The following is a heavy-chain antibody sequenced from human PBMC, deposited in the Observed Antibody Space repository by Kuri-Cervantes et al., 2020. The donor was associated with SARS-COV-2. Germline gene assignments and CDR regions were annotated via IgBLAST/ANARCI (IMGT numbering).Heavy chain of an antibody. V-gene: IGHV7-4-1*02. CDR2: INTNTGNP. CDR1: GYTFTSYA. CDR3: ARHDGVGATTLYYYGMDV. Sequence: ASVKVSCKAFGYTFTSYAMNWVRQAPGQGLEWMGWINTNTGNPTYAQGFTGRFVFSLDTSVSTAYLQISSLKAEDTAVYYCARHDGVGATTLYYYGMDVRGQGTTVTVSS. J-gene: IGHJ6*02. D-gene: IGHD1-26*01.